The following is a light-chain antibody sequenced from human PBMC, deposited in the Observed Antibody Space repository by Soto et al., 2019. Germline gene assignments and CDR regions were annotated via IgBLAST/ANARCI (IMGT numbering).Light chain of an antibody. J-gene: IGLJ1*01. CDR2: CND. CDR1: SSNIGTNY. CDR3: CSYAGNSRV. Sequence: QSALTQPPSASGTPGQRVTISCSGSSSNIGTNYVYWYKQLPGTAPKLLIYCNDQRPSGVPDRLSGSKSDNTASLTISGLQAEDDADYYCCSYAGNSRVFGTGTKVTV. V-gene: IGLV1-47*02.